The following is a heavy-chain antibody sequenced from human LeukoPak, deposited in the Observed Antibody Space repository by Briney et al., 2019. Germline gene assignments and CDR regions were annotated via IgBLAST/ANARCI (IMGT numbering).Heavy chain of an antibody. V-gene: IGHV4-34*01. CDR3: ARGLVLADY. Sequence: PSETLSLTCTVSGGSISSYYWSWIRQPPGKGLEWIGEINHSGSTNYNPSLKSRVTISVDTSKNQFSLKLSSVTAADTAVYYCARGLVLADYWGQGTLVTVSS. D-gene: IGHD6-13*01. CDR1: GGSISSYY. CDR2: INHSGST. J-gene: IGHJ4*02.